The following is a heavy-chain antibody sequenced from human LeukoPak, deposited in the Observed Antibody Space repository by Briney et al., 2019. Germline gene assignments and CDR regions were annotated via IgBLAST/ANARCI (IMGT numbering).Heavy chain of an antibody. Sequence: PSETLSLTCTVSGGSIRSSSYYWAWIRQPPGKGLEWIGNIYYSGSTYYIPSLKSRVTISVDTSKNQFSLKLSSVTAADTAVYFCAISTYYYDSSGIFWGQGTLVTVSS. CDR2: IYYSGST. V-gene: IGHV4-39*01. J-gene: IGHJ4*02. CDR3: AISTYYYDSSGIF. D-gene: IGHD3-22*01. CDR1: GGSIRSSSYY.